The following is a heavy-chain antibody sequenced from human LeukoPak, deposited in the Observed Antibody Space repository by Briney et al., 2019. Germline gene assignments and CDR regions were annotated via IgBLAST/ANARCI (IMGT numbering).Heavy chain of an antibody. CDR3: ARDPVLWFGELLKGHFDY. Sequence: PGRSLRLSCAASGFTFSSYGMHWVRQAPGKGLEWVAVISYDGSNKYYADSVKGRFTISRDNSKNTLYLQMNSLRAEDTAVYYCARDPVLWFGELLKGHFDYWGQGTLVTVSS. J-gene: IGHJ4*02. CDR1: GFTFSSYG. V-gene: IGHV3-30*03. CDR2: ISYDGSNK. D-gene: IGHD3-10*01.